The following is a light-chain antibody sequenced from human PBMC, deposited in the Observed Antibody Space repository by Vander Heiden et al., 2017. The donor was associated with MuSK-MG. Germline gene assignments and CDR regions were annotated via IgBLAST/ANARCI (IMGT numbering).Light chain of an antibody. V-gene: IGLV3-19*01. Sequence: SSELTQDPAVSVALGQTVRITCQGDSLRSYYASWYQQKPGQAHVLVIYGKNNRPSGIPDRFSGSSSGNTAYWTITGAQAEDEADYYCNSRDSSGKHVVFGGGTKLTVL. CDR3: NSRDSSGKHVV. CDR2: GKN. J-gene: IGLJ2*01. CDR1: SLRSYY.